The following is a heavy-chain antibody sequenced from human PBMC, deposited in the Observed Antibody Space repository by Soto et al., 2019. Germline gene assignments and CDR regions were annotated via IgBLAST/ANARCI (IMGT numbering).Heavy chain of an antibody. Sequence: GGSLRLSCAASGFSFSTYTMNWVRQAPGRGLEWVSYISSSSNTIYYADSVKGRFTISRDNAKNSLYLQMNSLRAEDTAVYYCARDNWFDPWGQGTLVTVSS. CDR3: ARDNWFDP. CDR2: ISSSSNTI. J-gene: IGHJ5*02. CDR1: GFSFSTYT. V-gene: IGHV3-48*01.